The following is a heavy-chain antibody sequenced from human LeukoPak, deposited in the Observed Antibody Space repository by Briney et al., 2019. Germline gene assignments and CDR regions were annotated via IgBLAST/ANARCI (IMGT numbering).Heavy chain of an antibody. D-gene: IGHD2-2*01. J-gene: IGHJ4*02. CDR3: ARGYCSSTTCFDFDY. CDR1: GFTFSRSA. CDR2: ISGTDTTT. Sequence: GGSLRLSCEASGFTFSRSAMSWVRQAPGKGLEWVSAISGTDTTTHYANSVKGRFTISRDNSKNTLYLQMNSLRVEDTAVYYCARGYCSSTTCFDFDYWGQGTLVTVSS. V-gene: IGHV3-23*01.